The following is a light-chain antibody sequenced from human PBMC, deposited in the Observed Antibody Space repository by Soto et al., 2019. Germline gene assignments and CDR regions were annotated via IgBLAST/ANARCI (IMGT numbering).Light chain of an antibody. CDR1: SSNIGAGYE. Sequence: QSVLTQPPSVSEAPGQRVTISCTGSSSNIGAGYEAHWYQQVPGTAPKLLIYENNNRPSGVPDRFSGSKSGTSASLAITGLQAEDEDEYYCQSYDSSLSCYVFGTGTKLTVL. CDR3: QSYDSSLSCYV. CDR2: ENN. V-gene: IGLV1-40*01. J-gene: IGLJ1*01.